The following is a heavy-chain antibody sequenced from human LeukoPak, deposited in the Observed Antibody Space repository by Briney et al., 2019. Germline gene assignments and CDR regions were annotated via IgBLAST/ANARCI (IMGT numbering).Heavy chain of an antibody. D-gene: IGHD3-10*01. J-gene: IGHJ3*01. CDR3: ARDRSSRRRSDAFDL. CDR2: ISINGGST. CDR1: GFTFSDYG. Sequence: GGSLRLSCAASGFTFSDYGMHWVRQAPGKGLQYLSGISINGGSTYYVNSVRGRVTISRDNSKNTLFLQMDSLSIEDMGVYYCARDRSSRRRSDAFDLWGQGTTVIASS. V-gene: IGHV3-64*01.